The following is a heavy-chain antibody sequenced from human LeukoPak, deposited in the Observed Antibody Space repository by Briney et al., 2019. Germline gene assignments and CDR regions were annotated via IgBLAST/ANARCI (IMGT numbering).Heavy chain of an antibody. D-gene: IGHD3-22*01. CDR3: AKETYDSSGYYLHDAFDI. Sequence: GGSLRLSCEASGFTFSNNGMSWVRQAPGKGLEWVSAISGSGGSTYYADSVKGRFTISRDNSKNTLYLQMNSLRAEDTAVYYCAKETYDSSGYYLHDAFDIWGQGTMVTVSS. V-gene: IGHV3-23*01. CDR1: GFTFSNNG. J-gene: IGHJ3*02. CDR2: ISGSGGST.